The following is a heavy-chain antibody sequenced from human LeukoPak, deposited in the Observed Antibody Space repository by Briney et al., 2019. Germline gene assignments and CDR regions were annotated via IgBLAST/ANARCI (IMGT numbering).Heavy chain of an antibody. CDR3: ARAGGYCGRISCPYYFDY. J-gene: IGHJ4*02. CDR1: GFTFSSYA. Sequence: GGSLRLSCAASGFTFSSYAMHWVRQAPGKGLEWVAVISYDGSNKYYADSVKGRFTISRDNSKNTLYLQMSSLRSEDTAVYYCARAGGYCGRISCPYYFDYWGQGSLVAVSS. D-gene: IGHD2-15*01. V-gene: IGHV3-30*04. CDR2: ISYDGSNK.